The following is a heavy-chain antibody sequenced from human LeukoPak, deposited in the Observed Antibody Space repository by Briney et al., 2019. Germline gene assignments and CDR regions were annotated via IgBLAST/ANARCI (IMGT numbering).Heavy chain of an antibody. Sequence: SETLSLTCAVYGGSFSGYYWSWIRQPPGKGLEWIGEINHSGSTNYNPSLKSRVTISVDTSKNQFSLKLSSVTAADTAEYYCARGSAIRLVTATRNYFDYWGQGTLVTVSS. CDR2: INHSGST. V-gene: IGHV4-34*01. D-gene: IGHD2-21*02. CDR1: GGSFSGYY. J-gene: IGHJ4*02. CDR3: ARGSAIRLVTATRNYFDY.